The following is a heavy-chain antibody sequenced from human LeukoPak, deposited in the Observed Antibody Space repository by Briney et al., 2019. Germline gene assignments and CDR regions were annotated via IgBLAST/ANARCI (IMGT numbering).Heavy chain of an antibody. V-gene: IGHV3-30-3*01. D-gene: IGHD3-10*01. CDR3: AKDIGGSGSYYNPYYYYYGMDV. J-gene: IGHJ6*02. CDR2: ISYDGSNK. CDR1: GFTFSSYA. Sequence: GGSLRLSCAASGFTFSSYAMHWVRQAPGKGLEWVAVISYDGSNKYYADSVKGRFTISRDNAKNSLYLQMNSLRAEDTALYYCAKDIGGSGSYYNPYYYYYGMDVWGQGTTVTVSS.